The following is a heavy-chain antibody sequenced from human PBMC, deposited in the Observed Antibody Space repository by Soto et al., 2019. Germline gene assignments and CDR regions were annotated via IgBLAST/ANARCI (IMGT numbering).Heavy chain of an antibody. CDR1: GGSISGYY. V-gene: IGHV4-59*01. CDR2: IYYSGST. D-gene: IGHD3-22*01. Sequence: SETLSLTCTVSGGSISGYYWSWIRQPPGKGLEWIGYIYYSGSTNYNPSLKSRVTISVDTSKNQFSLKLSSVTAADTAVYYCARIPYYYDSSGYYSYYAMDVWGQGTSVTLSS. J-gene: IGHJ6*02. CDR3: ARIPYYYDSSGYYSYYAMDV.